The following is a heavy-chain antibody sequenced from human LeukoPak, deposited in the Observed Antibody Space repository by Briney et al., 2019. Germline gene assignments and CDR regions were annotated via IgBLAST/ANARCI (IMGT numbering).Heavy chain of an antibody. V-gene: IGHV3-23*01. J-gene: IGHJ4*02. D-gene: IGHD2-2*01. Sequence: GGSLRLSCAASGFTFSSYAMSWVRQAPGKGLEWVSAISGSSATTYYADSVKGRFTISRDNSKHTLYLQMNSLRAEDTAVYYCAKDLFACSSTSCYSQSHWGQGTLVTVSS. CDR2: ISGSSATT. CDR1: GFTFSSYA. CDR3: AKDLFACSSTSCYSQSH.